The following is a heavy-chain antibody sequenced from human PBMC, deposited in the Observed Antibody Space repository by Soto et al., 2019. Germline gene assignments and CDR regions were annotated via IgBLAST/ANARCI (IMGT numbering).Heavy chain of an antibody. D-gene: IGHD3-3*01. Sequence: GGSLRLSCAASGLTFSSYAMSWVRPAPGKGLEWVSAISGSGGSTYYADSVKGRFTISRDNSKNTLYLQMNSLRAEDTAVYYCAKDQRFLEWLFNGMDVWGQGTTVTSP. V-gene: IGHV3-23*01. CDR3: AKDQRFLEWLFNGMDV. CDR2: ISGSGGST. CDR1: GLTFSSYA. J-gene: IGHJ6*02.